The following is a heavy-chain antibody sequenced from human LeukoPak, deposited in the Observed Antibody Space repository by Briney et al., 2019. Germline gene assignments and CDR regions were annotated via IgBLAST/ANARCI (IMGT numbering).Heavy chain of an antibody. D-gene: IGHD4-11*01. Sequence: EASVKVSCKASGYTFTGYYMHWVRQAPGQGLEWMGWINPNSGGTNYAQKFQGRVTMTRDTSISTAYMELSRLRSDDTAVYSCARADYSKVFDYWGQGTLVTVSS. CDR3: ARADYSKVFDY. CDR1: GYTFTGYY. J-gene: IGHJ4*02. CDR2: INPNSGGT. V-gene: IGHV1-2*02.